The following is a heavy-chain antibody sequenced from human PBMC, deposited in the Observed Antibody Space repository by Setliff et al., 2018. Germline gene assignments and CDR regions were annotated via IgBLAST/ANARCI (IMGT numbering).Heavy chain of an antibody. CDR2: ISYSGIT. V-gene: IGHV4-59*02. J-gene: IGHJ6*03. Sequence: SETLSLTCNVSGASVSSHYWDWIRQPPGKGLEWIGFISYSGITTYNVSLKSRVSISVDTSKNQFSLKLNSVTAADTAVYYCVRTDYSDGRYSMDVWGKGTTVTVSS. D-gene: IGHD6-19*01. CDR1: GASVSSHY. CDR3: VRTDYSDGRYSMDV.